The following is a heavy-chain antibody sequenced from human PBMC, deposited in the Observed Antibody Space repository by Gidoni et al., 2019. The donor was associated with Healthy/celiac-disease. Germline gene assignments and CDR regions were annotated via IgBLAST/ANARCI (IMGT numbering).Heavy chain of an antibody. Sequence: QVQLVESGGGVVQPGRSLSLSCAASGFTFSSYAMHWVRQAPGKGLEWVAVISYDGSNKYYADSVKGRFTISRDNSKNTLYLQMNSLRAEDTAVYYCAREAHGDPGDYWGQGTLVTVSS. J-gene: IGHJ4*02. CDR2: ISYDGSNK. V-gene: IGHV3-30-3*01. CDR3: AREAHGDPGDY. D-gene: IGHD4-17*01. CDR1: GFTFSSYA.